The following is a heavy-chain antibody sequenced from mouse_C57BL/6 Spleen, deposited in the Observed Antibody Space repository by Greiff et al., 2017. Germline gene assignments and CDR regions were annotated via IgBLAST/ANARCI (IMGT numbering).Heavy chain of an antibody. CDR1: GFSLSTSGMG. CDR3: ARSLLYYGSSHWYFDV. V-gene: IGHV8-12*01. Sequence: QVTLKVSGPGILQSSQTLSLTCSFSGFSLSTSGMGVSWIRQPSGKGLEWLAHIYWDDDKRYNPSLKSRLTISKDTSRNQVFLKITSVDTADTATYYCARSLLYYGSSHWYFDVWGTGTTVTVSS. CDR2: IYWDDDK. J-gene: IGHJ1*03. D-gene: IGHD1-1*01.